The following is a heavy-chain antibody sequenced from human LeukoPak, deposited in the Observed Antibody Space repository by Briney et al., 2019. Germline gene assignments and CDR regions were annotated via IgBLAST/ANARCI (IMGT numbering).Heavy chain of an antibody. CDR1: GGSISSGGYY. V-gene: IGHV4-31*03. D-gene: IGHD2-2*01. CDR2: VYYSGST. CDR3: ARVIPAAEGAFDI. Sequence: SETLSLTCTVSGGSISSGGYYWSWIRQHPGKGLEWIGYVYYSGSTYYNPSLKSRVTISVDTSKNQFSLKLSPVTAADTAVYYCARVIPAAEGAFDIWGQGTMVTVSS. J-gene: IGHJ3*02.